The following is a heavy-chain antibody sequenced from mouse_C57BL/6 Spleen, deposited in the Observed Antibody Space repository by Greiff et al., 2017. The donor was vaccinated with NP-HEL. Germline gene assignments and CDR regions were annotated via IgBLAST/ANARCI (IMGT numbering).Heavy chain of an antibody. V-gene: IGHV1-4*01. CDR1: GYTFTSYT. Sequence: QVQLKESGAELARPGASVKMSCKASGYTFTSYTMHWVKQRPGQGLEWIGYINPSSGYTKYNQKFKDKATLTADKSSSTAYMQLSSLTSEDSAVYYCARKAYYSNYGTSYYFDYWGQGTTLTVSS. D-gene: IGHD2-5*01. J-gene: IGHJ2*01. CDR3: ARKAYYSNYGTSYYFDY. CDR2: INPSSGYT.